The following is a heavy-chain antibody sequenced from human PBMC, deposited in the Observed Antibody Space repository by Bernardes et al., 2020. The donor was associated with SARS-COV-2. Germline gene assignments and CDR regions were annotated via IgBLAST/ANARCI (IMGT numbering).Heavy chain of an antibody. J-gene: IGHJ3*01. D-gene: IGHD2-15*01. CDR1: GYSFTDHY. CDR3: AREGKGIGVPGPDFDASDV. CDR2: INPNTGGT. Sequence: ASVKVSCKASGYSFTDHYIHWVRQAPGQGLEWMAWINPNTGGTNYAQKFQGRVTMTRDTSISTAYMELTRLRSDDTAMYFCAREGKGIGVPGPDFDASDVWGQGTMVTVSS. V-gene: IGHV1-2*02.